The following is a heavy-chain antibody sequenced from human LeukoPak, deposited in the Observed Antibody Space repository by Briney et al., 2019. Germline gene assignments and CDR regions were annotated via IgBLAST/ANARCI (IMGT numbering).Heavy chain of an antibody. CDR3: AREEPAGSTDY. CDR2: GSGDGGTT. V-gene: IGHV3-64*01. J-gene: IGHJ4*02. D-gene: IGHD1-14*01. Sequence: GRSLRLSWVASGFIFSSYPMHWVRQAPGKGLEYVSVGSGDGGTTYYTKSVKGRLTISRDKSKNTLYLQMGSLREEDMAVYYCAREEPAGSTDYWGQGTLVTVSS. CDR1: GFIFSSYP.